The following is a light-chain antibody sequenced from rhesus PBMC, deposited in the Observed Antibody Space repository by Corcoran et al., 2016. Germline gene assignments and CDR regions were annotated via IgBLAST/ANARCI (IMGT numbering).Light chain of an antibody. J-gene: IGKJ1*01. CDR2: YAT. CDR1: QGISSH. Sequence: DIQMTQSPSSVSASVGDRVTITCRASQGISSHLAWYQQKPGKAPKLLIYYATTVQSGVPSRFSGSGSGTEFTLTISSLQPEDFATYYCQQYNSLPWTFGQGTKVEIK. V-gene: IGKV1-25*01. CDR3: QQYNSLPWT.